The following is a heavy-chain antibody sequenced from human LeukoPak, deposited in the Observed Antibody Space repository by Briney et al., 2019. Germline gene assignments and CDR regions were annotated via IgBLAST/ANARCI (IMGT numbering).Heavy chain of an antibody. CDR3: ARGGSIVVVPAAPFDY. CDR2: FDPEDGET. Sequence: ASVKVSCKVSGYTLTELSMHWVRQAPGKGLEWMGGFDPEDGETIYAQKFQGRVTMTRDTSISTAYMELSRLRSDDTAVYYCARGGSIVVVPAAPFDYWGQGTLVTVSS. CDR1: GYTLTELS. V-gene: IGHV1-24*01. D-gene: IGHD2-2*01. J-gene: IGHJ4*02.